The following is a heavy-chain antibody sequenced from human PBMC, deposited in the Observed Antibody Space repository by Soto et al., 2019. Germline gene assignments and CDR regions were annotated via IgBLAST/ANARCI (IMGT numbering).Heavy chain of an antibody. J-gene: IGHJ6*02. V-gene: IGHV3-30*18. D-gene: IGHD2-21*01. CDR2: ISYDGSNK. CDR3: AKDLASFVVGVIGYYYGMDV. CDR1: GFTVSSYG. Sequence: PGGSLRLSCAASGFTVSSYGRHWVRQAPGKGLEWVAVISYDGSNKYYADSVKGRFTISRDNSKNTLYLQMNSLRAEDTAVYYCAKDLASFVVGVIGYYYGMDVWGQGTTVTVSS.